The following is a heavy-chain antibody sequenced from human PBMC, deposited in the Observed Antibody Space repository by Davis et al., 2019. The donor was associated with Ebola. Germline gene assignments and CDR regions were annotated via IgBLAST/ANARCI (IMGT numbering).Heavy chain of an antibody. Sequence: SETLSLTCTVSGGSTSSYYWSWIRQPQGNCREWIGYIHHRVRAYYNPSRKGRVTMSVDRSRNQFSLKLTSVTAADTAVYYCAGGLWNSGTYYPPPFHYGGQGALVPVSS. CDR1: GGSTSSYY. CDR3: AGGLWNSGTYYPPPFHY. J-gene: IGHJ4*02. D-gene: IGHD3-22*01. V-gene: IGHV4-59*04. CDR2: IHHRVRA.